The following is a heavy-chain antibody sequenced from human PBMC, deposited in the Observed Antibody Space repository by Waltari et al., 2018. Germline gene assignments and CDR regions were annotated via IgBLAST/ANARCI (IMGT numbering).Heavy chain of an antibody. D-gene: IGHD6-6*01. V-gene: IGHV4-4*07. Sequence: QFQLQESGPGLVKPSETLSLTCTVSGGPISSYYCSWIRQPAGKRLEWIGRIYTSGSTNYNPSLKSRVTMSVDTSKNQFSLKLSSVTAADTAVYYCARDASGQLVRGYYYYYMDVWGKGTTVTISS. CDR2: IYTSGST. CDR3: ARDASGQLVRGYYYYYMDV. CDR1: GGPISSYY. J-gene: IGHJ6*03.